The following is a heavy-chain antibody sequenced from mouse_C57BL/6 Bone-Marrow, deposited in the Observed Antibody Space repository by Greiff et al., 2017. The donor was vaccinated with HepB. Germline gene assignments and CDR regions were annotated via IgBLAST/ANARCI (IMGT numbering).Heavy chain of an antibody. J-gene: IGHJ1*03. CDR3: ARHEGSTVVFPYWYFDV. CDR1: GFTFSSYG. CDR2: ISSGGSYT. V-gene: IGHV5-6*01. Sequence: EVQGVESGGDLVKPGGSLKLSCAASGFTFSSYGMSWVRQTPDKRLEWVATISSGGSYTYYPDSVKGRFTISRDNAKNTLYLQMSSLKSEDTAMYYCARHEGSTVVFPYWYFDVWGTGTTVTVSS. D-gene: IGHD1-1*01.